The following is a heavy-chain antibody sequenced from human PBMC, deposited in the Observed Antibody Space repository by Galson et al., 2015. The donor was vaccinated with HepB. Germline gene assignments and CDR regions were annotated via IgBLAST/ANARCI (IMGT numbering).Heavy chain of an antibody. CDR2: ISAYNGNT. V-gene: IGHV1-18*04. D-gene: IGHD6-13*01. CDR3: ARDGWQQLVRPYYFDY. Sequence: SVKVSCKASGYTFTSYGISWVRQAPGQGLGWMGWISAYNGNTNYAQKLQGRVTMTTDTSTSTAYMELRSLRSDDTAVYYCARDGWQQLVRPYYFDYWGQGTLVTVSS. CDR1: GYTFTSYG. J-gene: IGHJ4*02.